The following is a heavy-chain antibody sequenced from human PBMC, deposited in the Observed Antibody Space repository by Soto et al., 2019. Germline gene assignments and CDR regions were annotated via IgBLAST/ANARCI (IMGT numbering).Heavy chain of an antibody. Sequence: QVQLVESGGGVVQPGRSLRLSCAASGFTFSTSGMHWVRQAPGKGLEWVAAMSSDGSRKYCADSVQGRFIISRENSENTLYLQMNSLRVEDTAVYYCANGLEAGSNSRAVFNFWGQGTLVTVSS. V-gene: IGHV3-30*18. CDR3: ANGLEAGSNSRAVFNF. J-gene: IGHJ4*02. D-gene: IGHD3-10*01. CDR1: GFTFSTSG. CDR2: MSSDGSRK.